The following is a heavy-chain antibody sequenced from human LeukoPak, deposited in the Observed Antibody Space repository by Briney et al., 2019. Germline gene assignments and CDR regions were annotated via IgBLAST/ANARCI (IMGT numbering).Heavy chain of an antibody. CDR3: ARGVTMVRGVIMGYYYYMDV. V-gene: IGHV4-59*12. Sequence: SETLSLTCTVSGGSISSYYWSWIRQPPGKGLEWIGYIYYSGSTNYNPSLKSRVTMSVDTSKNQFSLKLSSVTAADTAVYYCARGVTMVRGVIMGYYYYMDVWGKGTTVTVSS. CDR1: GGSISSYY. J-gene: IGHJ6*03. CDR2: IYYSGST. D-gene: IGHD3-10*01.